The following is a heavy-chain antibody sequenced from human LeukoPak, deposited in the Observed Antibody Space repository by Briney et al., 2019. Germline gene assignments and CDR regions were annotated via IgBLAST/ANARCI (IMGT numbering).Heavy chain of an antibody. CDR3: ARGYPYYDVLTGYENYYYYGMDV. CDR2: IWCDGSNK. J-gene: IGHJ6*02. D-gene: IGHD3-9*01. CDR1: GFSFSSYG. Sequence: GGSLRLSCAASGFSFSSYGMHWVRQAPGKGLEWVAVIWCDGSNKYYADSVKGRFTISRDNSKNTLYLQMNSLRAEDTAVYYCARGYPYYDVLTGYENYYYYGMDVWGQGTTVTVSS. V-gene: IGHV3-33*01.